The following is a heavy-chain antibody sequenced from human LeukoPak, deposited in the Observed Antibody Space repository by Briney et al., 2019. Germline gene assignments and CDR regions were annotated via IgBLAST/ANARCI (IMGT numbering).Heavy chain of an antibody. J-gene: IGHJ4*02. D-gene: IGHD3-22*01. V-gene: IGHV3-23*01. CDR2: ISGSGGST. CDR3: AKDRPMRVVVIVQFDS. CDR1: GFTFSSYA. Sequence: GGSLRLSCAASGFTFSSYAMSWVRQAPGKGLEWVSAISGSGGSTYYADSVKGRFTISRDNSKNTLYLQMNSLRAEDTAVYYCAKDRPMRVVVIVQFDSSGQGTLVTVSA.